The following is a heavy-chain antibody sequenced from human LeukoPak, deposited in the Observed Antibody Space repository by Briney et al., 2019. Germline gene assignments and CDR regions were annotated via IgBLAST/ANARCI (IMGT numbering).Heavy chain of an antibody. D-gene: IGHD3-16*02. Sequence: GGSLRLSCAASGFTFSTYAMSWVCQAPGKGLEWVSTISGSGANTYYADSVRGRFTISRDNSKNTLYLHMNSLRAEDTAVYHCAKERAGYTNPYYFDYWGQGTLVTVSS. J-gene: IGHJ4*02. V-gene: IGHV3-23*01. CDR2: ISGSGANT. CDR1: GFTFSTYA. CDR3: AKERAGYTNPYYFDY.